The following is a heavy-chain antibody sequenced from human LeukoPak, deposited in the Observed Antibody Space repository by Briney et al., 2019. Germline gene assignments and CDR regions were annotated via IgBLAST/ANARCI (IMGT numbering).Heavy chain of an antibody. V-gene: IGHV4-4*02. CDR3: ASYYYGSGSYSAFDI. CDR2: IYHSGST. J-gene: IGHJ3*02. Sequence: PSETLSLTCAVSGGSISSSNWWSWVRQPPGKGLEWIGEIYHSGSTNYNPSLKRRVTISVDKSQNQFSPKLSSVTPADTAVYYCASYYYGSGSYSAFDIWGQGTMVTVSS. CDR1: GGSISSSNW. D-gene: IGHD3-10*01.